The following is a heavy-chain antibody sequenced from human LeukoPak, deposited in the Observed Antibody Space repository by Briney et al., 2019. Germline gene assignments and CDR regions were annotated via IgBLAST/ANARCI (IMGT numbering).Heavy chain of an antibody. V-gene: IGHV3-7*01. Sequence: GGSLRLSCAASGFTFSSYWMSWVRQAPGKGLEWVANIKQDGSEKYYVDSVKGRFTISRDNAKNSLYLQMNSLRAEDTAVYYCARVLRHDYGDYVDLFDYWGQGTLVTVSS. CDR3: ARVLRHDYGDYVDLFDY. CDR1: GFTFSSYW. J-gene: IGHJ4*02. D-gene: IGHD4-17*01. CDR2: IKQDGSEK.